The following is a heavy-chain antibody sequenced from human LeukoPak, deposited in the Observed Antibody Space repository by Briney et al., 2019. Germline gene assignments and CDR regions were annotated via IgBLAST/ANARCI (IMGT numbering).Heavy chain of an antibody. CDR3: ARAGFTLAPHRGTPFDY. CDR2: INHSGST. J-gene: IGHJ4*02. CDR1: GGSFSDYY. V-gene: IGHV4-34*01. D-gene: IGHD6-6*01. Sequence: SETLSLTCAVYGGSFSDYYWSWIRQPPGKGLEWIGEINHSGSTYYNPSLKSRVTISVDTSRNQFSLKLSSVTAADTAVYYCARAGFTLAPHRGTPFDYWGQGILVTVSS.